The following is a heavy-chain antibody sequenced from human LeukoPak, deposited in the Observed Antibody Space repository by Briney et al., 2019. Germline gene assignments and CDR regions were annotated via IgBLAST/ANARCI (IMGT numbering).Heavy chain of an antibody. CDR1: GFTVSSNY. V-gene: IGHV3-66*01. CDR3: ARGGLVGARDLNAFDI. J-gene: IGHJ3*02. CDR2: IYSGGST. D-gene: IGHD1-26*01. Sequence: GGSLRLSCAAFGFTVSSNYMSWVRQAPGKGLEWVSVIYSGGSTYYADSVKGRFTISRDNSKNTLYLQMNSLRAEDTAVYYCARGGLVGARDLNAFDIWGQGTMVTVSS.